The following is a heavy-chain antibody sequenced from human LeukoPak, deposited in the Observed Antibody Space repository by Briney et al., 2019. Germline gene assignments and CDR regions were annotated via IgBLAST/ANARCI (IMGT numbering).Heavy chain of an antibody. V-gene: IGHV4-59*01. CDR3: ARVPQYCSSTSCYYYYGMDV. D-gene: IGHD2-2*01. CDR1: GGSISSYY. Sequence: SETLSLTCTVSGGSISSYYWSWIRQPPGKGLEWIGYIYYSGSTNYNPSLKSRVTISVDTSKNQFSLKLSSVTAADTAVYYCARVPQYCSSTSCYYYYGMDVWGQGTTVTVSS. CDR2: IYYSGST. J-gene: IGHJ6*02.